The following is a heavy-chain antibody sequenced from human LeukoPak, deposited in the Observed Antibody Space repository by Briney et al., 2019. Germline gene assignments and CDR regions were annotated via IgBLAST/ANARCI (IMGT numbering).Heavy chain of an antibody. V-gene: IGHV4-34*01. CDR1: GGSFSGYY. Sequence: PSETLSLTCAVYGGSFSGYYWSWIRQPPGKGLEWIGEINHSGSTNYNPSLKSRVTISVDTSKNKFSLKLSSVTAADTAVYYCARGSWYFDLWGRGTLVTVSS. CDR2: INHSGST. J-gene: IGHJ2*01. CDR3: ARGSWYFDL.